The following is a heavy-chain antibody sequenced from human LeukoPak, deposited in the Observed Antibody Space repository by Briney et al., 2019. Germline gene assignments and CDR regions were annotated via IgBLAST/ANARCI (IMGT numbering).Heavy chain of an antibody. CDR3: ARSLHNWNDGIDFYYYYMGV. Sequence: SVKVSCKASGGTFRNYAVNWVRQAPGQGLEWMGWIIAVLGTANYAQRFQGRVTITADKSTTTTYMELNSLRSEDTAVYYCARSLHNWNDGIDFYYYYMGVWGKGTTVTVSS. V-gene: IGHV1-69*10. CDR2: IIAVLGTA. D-gene: IGHD1-20*01. J-gene: IGHJ6*03. CDR1: GGTFRNYA.